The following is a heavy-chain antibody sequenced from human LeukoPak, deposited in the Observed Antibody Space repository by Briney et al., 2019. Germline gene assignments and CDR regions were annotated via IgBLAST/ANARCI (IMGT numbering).Heavy chain of an antibody. V-gene: IGHV3-23*01. J-gene: IGHJ4*02. D-gene: IGHD6-19*01. CDR3: AKERSGWNFDY. CDR1: GFTFRSYA. Sequence: GGSLILSCAVSGFTFRSYAMIWVRQAPGKGLEWVSLISGSGDNTLYADSVKGRFTISRDNSKNTLYLQMNSLRAEDTAVYYCAKERSGWNFDYWGQGTLVNVSS. CDR2: ISGSGDNT.